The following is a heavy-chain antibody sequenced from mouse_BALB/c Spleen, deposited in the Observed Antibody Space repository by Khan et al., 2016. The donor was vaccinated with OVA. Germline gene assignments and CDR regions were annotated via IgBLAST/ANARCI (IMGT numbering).Heavy chain of an antibody. D-gene: IGHD1-1*02. V-gene: IGHV1-7*01. CDR2: INPSTGYT. CDR3: TRRGLYGLFAF. CDR1: GYTFTTYW. Sequence: VRLQQSGAELAKPGASVKMSCTASGYTFTTYWIHWKKQRPGQGLEWIGYINPSTGYTEYNQKFKDKATLTTDESSSAAYLQLSSLTSEDSAGYYGTRRGLYGLFAFWGQGTLVTVSA. J-gene: IGHJ3*01.